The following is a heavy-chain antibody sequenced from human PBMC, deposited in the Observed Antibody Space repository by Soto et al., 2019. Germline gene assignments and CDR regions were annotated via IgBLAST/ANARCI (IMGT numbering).Heavy chain of an antibody. CDR1: GYTFTSYD. CDR2: MNPNSGNT. V-gene: IGHV1-8*01. CDR3: ARGNSYYYYYCMDV. J-gene: IGHJ6*02. Sequence: ASVKVSCKASGYTFTSYDINWVRQATGQGLEWMGWMNPNSGNTGYAQKFQGRVTMTRNTSIGTAYMELSSLRSEDTAVYYCARGNSYYYYYCMDVWGQGTTVTVS.